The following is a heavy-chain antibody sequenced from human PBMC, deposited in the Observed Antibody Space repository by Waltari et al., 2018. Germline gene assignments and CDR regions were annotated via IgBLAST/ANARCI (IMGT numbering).Heavy chain of an antibody. CDR2: IIPIFGTA. V-gene: IGHV1-69*13. J-gene: IGHJ3*02. Sequence: QVQLVQSGAEVKKPGSSVKVSCKASGGTFSSYAISWVRQAPGQGLEWMGGIIPIFGTANYAQKFHGRVTITADESTSTAYMELSSLRSEDTAVYYCARGLGGEGVGGFHDAFDIWGQGTMVTVSS. D-gene: IGHD3-3*01. CDR1: GGTFSSYA. CDR3: ARGLGGEGVGGFHDAFDI.